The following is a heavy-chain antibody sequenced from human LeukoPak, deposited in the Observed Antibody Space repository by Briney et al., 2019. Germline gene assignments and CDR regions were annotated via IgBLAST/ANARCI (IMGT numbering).Heavy chain of an antibody. J-gene: IGHJ4*02. V-gene: IGHV3-53*01. CDR1: GFTVNSNY. Sequence: GGSLRLSWAASGFTVNSNYMNWIRQAPGKGLEWVSVLYSDGRTYYADSVKGRFTISRDTSKNTLYLQVNSLRAEDTAVYYCAKGSRSIAVDNLCDYWGQGALVTVSS. CDR3: AKGSRSIAVDNLCDY. CDR2: LYSDGRT. D-gene: IGHD6-6*01.